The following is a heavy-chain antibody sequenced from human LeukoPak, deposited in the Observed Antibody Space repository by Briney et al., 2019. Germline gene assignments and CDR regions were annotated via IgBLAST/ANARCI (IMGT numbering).Heavy chain of an antibody. V-gene: IGHV4-39*07. CDR2: IFYSGST. CDR3: ARDLYSSRTNDAFVI. D-gene: IGHD6-13*01. J-gene: IGHJ3*02. CDR1: SGSISTSNYY. Sequence: SETLTLTCTVSSGSISTSNYYWGWVRQPPGKALEWIGNIFYSGSTYYSPSLKSRVTISVDTSKNQFSLKLSSVTAADTAVYYCARDLYSSRTNDAFVIWGQGTMVTVSS.